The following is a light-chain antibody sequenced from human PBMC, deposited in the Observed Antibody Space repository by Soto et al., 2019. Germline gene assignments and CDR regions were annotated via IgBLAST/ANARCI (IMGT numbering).Light chain of an antibody. CDR2: EVS. Sequence: QSALTQPPSASGSPGQSVTISCTGTRSDVGAYTYVSWYQQYTGKAPKLMIYEVSKRPSGVPDRFSGSTSGKTASLTVSGLQPEDEADYYCSSYAGSNIWVFGGGTKLTVL. J-gene: IGLJ3*02. CDR1: RSDVGAYTY. V-gene: IGLV2-8*01. CDR3: SSYAGSNIWV.